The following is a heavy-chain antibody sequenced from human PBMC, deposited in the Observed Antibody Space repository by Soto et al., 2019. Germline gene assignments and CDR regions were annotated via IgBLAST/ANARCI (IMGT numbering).Heavy chain of an antibody. V-gene: IGHV5-51*01. CDR1: GYIFTSYW. J-gene: IGHJ3*02. D-gene: IGHD2-21*02. Sequence: PGESLKISCNGSGYIFTSYWIGWVRQMPGKGLEWMGIIYPGDSDTRYSPSFQGQVTISADKSISTAYLQWSSLKASDTAMYYCARRCRGGDCYAAFDIWGQGTMVTVSS. CDR3: ARRCRGGDCYAAFDI. CDR2: IYPGDSDT.